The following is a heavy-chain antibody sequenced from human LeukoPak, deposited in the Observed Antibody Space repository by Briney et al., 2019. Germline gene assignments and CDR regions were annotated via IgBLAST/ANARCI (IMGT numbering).Heavy chain of an antibody. J-gene: IGHJ6*02. V-gene: IGHV1-69*13. Sequence: GASVKVSCKASGGTFSSYAISWVRQAPGQGLEWMGGIIPIFGTANYAQKFQGRVTITADESTSTAYIELSSLRSEDTAVYYCARDTTRPYYYYGMDVWGQGTTVTVSS. D-gene: IGHD1-14*01. CDR2: IIPIFGTA. CDR1: GGTFSSYA. CDR3: ARDTTRPYYYYGMDV.